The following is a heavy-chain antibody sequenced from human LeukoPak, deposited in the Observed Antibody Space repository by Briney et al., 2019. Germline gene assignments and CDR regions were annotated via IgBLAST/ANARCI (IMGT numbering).Heavy chain of an antibody. Sequence: PSETLSLTCTVSGGSISTYYWNWIRQPPGKGLEWIGYIYYSGATNYNPSLKSRVTISVDTPKNQFSLKLSSVPAADTAVYYCARGVYIAAAQYGLWGQGTLVTVSS. CDR3: ARGVYIAAAQYGL. V-gene: IGHV4-59*01. J-gene: IGHJ4*02. CDR2: IYYSGAT. CDR1: GGSISTYY. D-gene: IGHD6-13*01.